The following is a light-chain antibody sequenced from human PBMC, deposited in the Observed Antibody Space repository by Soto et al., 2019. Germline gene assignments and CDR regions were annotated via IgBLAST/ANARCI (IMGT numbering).Light chain of an antibody. CDR3: QSYDSSLRVV. CDR2: GNS. Sequence: QSVLTQPPSVSGAPGQRVTISCTGSSSNIGAGYDVHWYQQLPGTAPKLLIYGNSNRPSGVPDRFSGSKSGTSASLAITGLQAEDEADYYCQSYDSSLRVVFGGGGKLTVL. J-gene: IGLJ2*01. V-gene: IGLV1-40*01. CDR1: SSNIGAGYD.